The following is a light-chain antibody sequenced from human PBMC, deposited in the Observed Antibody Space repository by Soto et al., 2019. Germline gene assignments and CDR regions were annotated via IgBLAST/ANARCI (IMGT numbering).Light chain of an antibody. Sequence: AIRMTQSPSSLSASTGDRVTITCRASQGISSYLAWYQQKPGKAPKLLIYAASTLQSGVPSRFSGSGSGTDFTLTISCLQSEDFATYYCQQHGDLPWTFGQGTKVDIK. CDR3: QQHGDLPWT. J-gene: IGKJ1*01. CDR2: AAS. CDR1: QGISSY. V-gene: IGKV1-8*01.